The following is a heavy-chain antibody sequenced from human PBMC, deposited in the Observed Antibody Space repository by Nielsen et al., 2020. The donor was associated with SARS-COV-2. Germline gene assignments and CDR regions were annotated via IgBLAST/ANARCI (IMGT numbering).Heavy chain of an antibody. V-gene: IGHV3-15*01. Sequence: GGSLRLSCAASGFTFSNAWMSWVRQAPGKGLEWVGRIKSKTDGGTTDYAAPVKGRFTISRDDSKNTLYLQMNSLKTEDTAVYYCTTEENLYCSGGSCYPYYYGMDVWGQGTTVTVSS. CDR3: TTEENLYCSGGSCYPYYYGMDV. CDR2: IKSKTDGGTT. J-gene: IGHJ6*02. D-gene: IGHD2-15*01. CDR1: GFTFSNAW.